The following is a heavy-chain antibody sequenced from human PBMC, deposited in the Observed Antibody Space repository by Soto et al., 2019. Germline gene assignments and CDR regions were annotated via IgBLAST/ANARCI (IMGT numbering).Heavy chain of an antibody. CDR3: ATYFTGAGGRDH. Sequence: QVQLQESGPELVKASETLSLTCSVSGASISRDHWNWIRQPPGKGLEWIGDYSGSTNYNPSLKSRLTISVDTSKNQFSLTLKSVTAADTAVYFCATYFTGAGGRDHWGQGTLVTVSS. CDR1: GASISRDH. J-gene: IGHJ4*02. D-gene: IGHD2-8*02. V-gene: IGHV4-59*08. CDR2: DYSGST.